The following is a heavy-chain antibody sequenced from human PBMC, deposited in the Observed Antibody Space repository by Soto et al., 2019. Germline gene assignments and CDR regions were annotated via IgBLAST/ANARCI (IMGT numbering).Heavy chain of an antibody. CDR3: ARDGGTETTSYFDY. CDR1: GGSLSSYY. Sequence: KPSETLSLTCSVSGGSLSSYYWNWIRQPAGKGLEWIGRIFPSGSANYNPSPKSRVTMSVDTSKNQFSLKVSSVTAADTALYYCARDGGTETTSYFDYRGQGILVTVSS. CDR2: IFPSGSA. D-gene: IGHD3-3*01. V-gene: IGHV4-4*07. J-gene: IGHJ4*02.